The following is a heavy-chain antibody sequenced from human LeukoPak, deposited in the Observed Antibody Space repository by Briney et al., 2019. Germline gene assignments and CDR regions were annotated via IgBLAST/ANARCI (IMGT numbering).Heavy chain of an antibody. CDR2: ISAYNGNT. Sequence: ASVKVSCKASGYTFTSYGITWVRQAPGQGLEWMGWISAYNGNTNYAQKLQDRVTMTTDTSTSTAYMEVRSLRSDDTAIYYCARSSGSDWGFDPWGQGTLVTFSS. D-gene: IGHD3-10*01. CDR1: GYTFTSYG. J-gene: IGHJ5*02. CDR3: ARSSGSDWGFDP. V-gene: IGHV1-18*01.